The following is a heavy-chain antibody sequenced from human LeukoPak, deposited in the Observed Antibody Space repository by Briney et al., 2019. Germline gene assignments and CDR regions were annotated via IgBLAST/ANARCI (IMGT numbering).Heavy chain of an antibody. V-gene: IGHV4-59*02. CDR1: GGSVRDYY. D-gene: IGHD7-27*01. CDR3: ASRKLGNDS. Sequence: SETLSLTCTISGGSVRDYYWRWIRQSPGKGLEWIGYIYHTGSTSYSPSLKSRVTISADTSQNQFSLKLSSVTAADTAVYYCASRKLGNDSWGHGNLVTVSS. CDR2: IYHTGST. J-gene: IGHJ5*01.